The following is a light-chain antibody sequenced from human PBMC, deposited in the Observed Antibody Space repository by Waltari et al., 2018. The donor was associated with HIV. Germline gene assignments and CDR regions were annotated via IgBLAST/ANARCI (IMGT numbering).Light chain of an antibody. CDR2: RND. CDR3: ASWDDGLSGHV. J-gene: IGLJ1*01. CDR1: NSNIGRNY. Sequence: QSGLTQPSSLSGTPGQRLTIPCSGNNSNIGRNYVFWYRPVPGTAPTLLVYRNDQRPSGVVDRCSGSRSEASASLVIGGLRVEDEADYYCASWDDGLSGHVFGGGTTVSV. V-gene: IGLV1-47*01.